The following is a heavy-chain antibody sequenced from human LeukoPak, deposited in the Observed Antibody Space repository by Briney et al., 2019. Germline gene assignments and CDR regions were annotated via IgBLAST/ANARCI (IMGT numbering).Heavy chain of an antibody. CDR3: ARELLWFGELGY. CDR2: INHSGST. D-gene: IGHD3-10*01. Sequence: SETLSLTCAVYGGSFSGYYWSWIRQPPGKGLEWIGEINHSGSTNYNPSLKSRVTISVDTSKNQFSLKLSSVTAADTAVYYCARELLWFGELGYWGQGTLVTVSS. J-gene: IGHJ4*02. V-gene: IGHV4-34*01. CDR1: GGSFSGYY.